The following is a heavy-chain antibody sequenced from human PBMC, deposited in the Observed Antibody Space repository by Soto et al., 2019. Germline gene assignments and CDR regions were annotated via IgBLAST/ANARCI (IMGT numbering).Heavy chain of an antibody. Sequence: EVQLVESGGGLVQPGGSLRLSCAASGFTFSSYWMRWVRQAPGKGLVWVSRINSDGSSTSYADSVKGRFTISRDNAKNTLYLQMNSLRAEDTAVYYCARDEFPIPSYGFSAFDIWGQGTMVTVSS. CDR3: ARDEFPIPSYGFSAFDI. J-gene: IGHJ3*02. V-gene: IGHV3-74*01. CDR1: GFTFSSYW. D-gene: IGHD2-21*01. CDR2: INSDGSST.